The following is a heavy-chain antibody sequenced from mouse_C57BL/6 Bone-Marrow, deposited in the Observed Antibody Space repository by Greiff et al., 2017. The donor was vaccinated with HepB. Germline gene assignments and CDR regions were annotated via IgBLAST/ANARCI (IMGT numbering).Heavy chain of an antibody. Sequence: EVKLVESGGGLVQPKGSLKLSCAASGFSFNTYAMNWVRQAPGKGLEWVARIRSNSNNYATYYADSVKDRFTISRDDSESMLYLQMNNLKTEDTAMYYCVSQLRHFDYWGQGTTLTVSS. CDR2: IRSNSNNYAT. CDR3: VSQLRHFDY. CDR1: GFSFNTYA. J-gene: IGHJ2*01. V-gene: IGHV10-1*01.